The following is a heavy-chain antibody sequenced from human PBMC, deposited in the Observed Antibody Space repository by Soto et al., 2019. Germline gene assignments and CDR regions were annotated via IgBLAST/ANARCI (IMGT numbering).Heavy chain of an antibody. CDR2: ISWNSGSI. CDR1: GFTFDDYA. Sequence: EVQLVESGGGLVQPGRSLRLSCAASGFTFDDYAMHWVRQAPGKGLEWVSGISWNSGSIGYADSVKGRFTISRDNAKNPLYCKRTSLGAEETALNYGAKDMLHEVAGGGLRAPYFDYWGQGTLVTVSS. J-gene: IGHJ4*02. D-gene: IGHD4-17*01. CDR3: AKDMLHEVAGGGLRAPYFDY. V-gene: IGHV3-9*01.